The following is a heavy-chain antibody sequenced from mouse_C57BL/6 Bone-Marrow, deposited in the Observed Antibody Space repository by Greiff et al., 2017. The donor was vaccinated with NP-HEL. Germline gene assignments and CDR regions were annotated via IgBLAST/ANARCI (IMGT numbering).Heavy chain of an antibody. CDR2: IYPGSGST. J-gene: IGHJ2*01. CDR1: GYTFTSYW. CDR3: AILGILPPDY. Sequence: QVQLQQPGAELVKPGASVKMSCKASGYTFTSYWITWVKQRPGQGLEWIGDIYPGSGSTNYNEKFQGKATLPVDTSSSTAYMQLSSLTSDDSAVYYCAILGILPPDYWGQGTTLTVSS. D-gene: IGHD1-1*01. V-gene: IGHV1-55*01.